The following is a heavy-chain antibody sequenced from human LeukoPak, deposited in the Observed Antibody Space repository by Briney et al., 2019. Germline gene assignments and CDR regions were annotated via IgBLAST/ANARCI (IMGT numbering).Heavy chain of an antibody. Sequence: GESLKISCKGSGYTFTSYYTHWVRQAPGQGLEWMGIINPSGGSTSYAQKFQGRVTMTRDMSTSTVYMELSSLRSEDTAVYYCARDHGLWFVLYYMDVWGKGTTVTVSS. V-gene: IGHV1-46*01. CDR2: INPSGGST. D-gene: IGHD3-10*01. CDR3: ARDHGLWFVLYYMDV. J-gene: IGHJ6*03. CDR1: GYTFTSYY.